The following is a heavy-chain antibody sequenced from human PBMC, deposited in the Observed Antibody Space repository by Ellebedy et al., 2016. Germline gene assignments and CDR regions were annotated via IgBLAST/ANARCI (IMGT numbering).Heavy chain of an antibody. Sequence: SETLSLXCTVSGVSISDFYWSWIRQPAGKGLEWIGRIHFTGSTIYNPSLKSRVTMSVGTSQKQFSLKLSYVTAADTAVYYCARGGGSYNNAFDIWGQGTMVTVSS. CDR1: GVSISDFY. V-gene: IGHV4-4*07. CDR3: ARGGGSYNNAFDI. D-gene: IGHD1-26*01. J-gene: IGHJ3*02. CDR2: IHFTGST.